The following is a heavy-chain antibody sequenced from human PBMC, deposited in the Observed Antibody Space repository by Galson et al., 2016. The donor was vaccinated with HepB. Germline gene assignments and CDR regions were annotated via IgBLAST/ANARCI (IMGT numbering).Heavy chain of an antibody. J-gene: IGHJ3*02. D-gene: IGHD3-3*01. CDR3: AXGPEXXDRSAXFDI. CDR2: XXSGGTX. V-gene: IGHV3-53*01. CDR1: GXXVSXXX. Sequence: SLXXXCAASGXXVSXXXMNXXXQAXXKGXXXLSXXXSGGTXYXADXXKGXFTMSRDXSKNTLYLQMXSLRAEDSAVYYCAXGPEXXDRSAXFDIWGQGXXVT.